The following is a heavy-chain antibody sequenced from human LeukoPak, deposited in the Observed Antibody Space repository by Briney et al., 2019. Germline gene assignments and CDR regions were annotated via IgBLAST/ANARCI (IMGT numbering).Heavy chain of an antibody. D-gene: IGHD6-19*01. CDR1: GVSISSYY. CDR3: ARGRVEEPGYVAGSVEGWDLDFDY. V-gene: IGHV4-34*01. CDR2: INHRGST. J-gene: IGHJ4*02. Sequence: SETLSLTCTVFGVSISSYYWGWIRQPPGKGLEWIGEINHRGSTNYNPSLKSRVTISVDTSKNQFSLKLSSVTAADTAVYYCARGRVEEPGYVAGSVEGWDLDFDYWGQGTLVTVSS.